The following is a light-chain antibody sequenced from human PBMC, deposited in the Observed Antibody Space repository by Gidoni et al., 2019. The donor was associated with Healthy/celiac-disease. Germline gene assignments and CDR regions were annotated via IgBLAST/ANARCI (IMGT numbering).Light chain of an antibody. CDR1: QSISSW. V-gene: IGKV1-5*03. CDR3: QQYNSYLWIT. CDR2: KAS. Sequence: DIQMTQSPSTLYASVGDRVTITCRASQSISSWLAWYQQKPGKAPKLLIYKASSLESGVPSRFSGSGSGTAFTLTTRSLQPDDFATYYCQQYNSYLWITFGQGTRLEIK. J-gene: IGKJ5*01.